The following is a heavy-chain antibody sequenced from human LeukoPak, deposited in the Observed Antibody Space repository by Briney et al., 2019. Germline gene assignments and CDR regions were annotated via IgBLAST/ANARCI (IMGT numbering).Heavy chain of an antibody. CDR2: INHSGST. V-gene: IGHV4-34*01. CDR1: GGSFSGYY. CDR3: ARGGRWTIFGVVIRKNWFDP. Sequence: SETLSLTCAVYGGSFSGYYWSWIRQPPGKGLEWIGEINHSGSTNYNPSLKSRVTISVDTSKNQFSLKLSSVTAADTAVYYCARGGRWTIFGVVIRKNWFDPWGQGTLVTVSS. D-gene: IGHD3-3*01. J-gene: IGHJ5*02.